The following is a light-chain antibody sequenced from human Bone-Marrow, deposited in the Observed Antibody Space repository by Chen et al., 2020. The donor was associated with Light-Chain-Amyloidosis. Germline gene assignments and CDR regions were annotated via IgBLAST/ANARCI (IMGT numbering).Light chain of an antibody. Sequence: QSVLTQPPSASGTPGQRVTISCSGSSSNIGSNTVDWFQQLPGMAPKLLIHSDNQRPSGVPDRFAGSKSDTSASLAISGLQSEDEADYYCAAWDDSLTGRVVGGGTKLTVL. CDR1: SSNIGSNT. V-gene: IGLV1-44*01. J-gene: IGLJ3*02. CDR3: AAWDDSLTGRV. CDR2: SDN.